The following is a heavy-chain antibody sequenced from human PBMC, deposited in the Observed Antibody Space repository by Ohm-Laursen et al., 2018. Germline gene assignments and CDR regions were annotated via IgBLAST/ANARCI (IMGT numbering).Heavy chain of an antibody. D-gene: IGHD6-19*01. Sequence: SLRLSCTASGFTFSNYEMNWVRQAPGKGLEWVSYISSGGSTIYYADSVKGRFTISRDNARNSLYLQMNSLRAEDTAVYYCARGRRSVGTGSGDYWGQGTLVTVSS. CDR2: ISSGGSTI. CDR3: ARGRRSVGTGSGDY. CDR1: GFTFSNYE. J-gene: IGHJ4*02. V-gene: IGHV3-48*03.